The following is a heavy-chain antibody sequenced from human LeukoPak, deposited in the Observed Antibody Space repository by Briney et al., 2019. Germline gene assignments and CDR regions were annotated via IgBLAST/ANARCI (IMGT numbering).Heavy chain of an antibody. V-gene: IGHV6-1*01. D-gene: IGHD3-16*01. CDR2: AYYRSKWHT. Sequence: SQTLSLSCAISGDSVSVNSAACNWIRQSPSRGLELQGRAYYRSKWHTEYAVSVKSRITVNPDTSKNQFSLQLNSVSPADTAVYYCARALTSRLFDYWGQGTLVTVSS. CDR1: GDSVSVNSAA. CDR3: ARALTSRLFDY. J-gene: IGHJ4*02.